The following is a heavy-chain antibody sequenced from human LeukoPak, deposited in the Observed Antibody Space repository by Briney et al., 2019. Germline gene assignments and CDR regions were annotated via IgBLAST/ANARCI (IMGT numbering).Heavy chain of an antibody. D-gene: IGHD4-17*01. CDR1: GFTLNKYW. V-gene: IGHV3-74*01. CDR3: ARDAYTTTSNWLDP. J-gene: IGHJ5*02. CDR2: ITGDGSDI. Sequence: PGGSLRLSCEASGFTLNKYWMHWVRQAPGKGLVWVSRITGDGSDIAYADSVKGRFTVSRDGAKNTLFLQITSLRVEDTAIYYCARDAYTTTSNWLDPWGQGTLVTVSS.